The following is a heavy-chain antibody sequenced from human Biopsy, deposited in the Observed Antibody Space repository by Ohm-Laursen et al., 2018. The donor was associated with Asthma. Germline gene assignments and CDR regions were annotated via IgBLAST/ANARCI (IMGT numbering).Heavy chain of an antibody. V-gene: IGHV4-59*01. D-gene: IGHD6-19*01. Sequence: GTLSLTCSVYGGSISSSYWSWIRQSPEKGLEWMGYVYWTGSTNYNPSLKSRITMSVDTSKNRMFLELTSVTAADTAIYYCVRAVRNEQWLAPFDYWGQGKPVTVSS. CDR2: VYWTGST. J-gene: IGHJ4*02. CDR1: GGSISSSY. CDR3: VRAVRNEQWLAPFDY.